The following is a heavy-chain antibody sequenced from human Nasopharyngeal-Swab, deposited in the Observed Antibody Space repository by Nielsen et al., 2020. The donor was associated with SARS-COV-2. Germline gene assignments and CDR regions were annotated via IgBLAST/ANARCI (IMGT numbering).Heavy chain of an antibody. V-gene: IGHV3-9*01. D-gene: IGHD1-14*01. CDR2: ISWNSGSI. J-gene: IGHJ6*02. CDR3: TGVGGMDV. Sequence: GGSLRLSCAASGFTFDDYAMHWVRQAPGKGLEWVSGISWNSGSIGYADSVKGRFTISRDNAKNSLYLQMNSLRAEDTALYYCTGVGGMDVWGQGTTVTVSS. CDR1: GFTFDDYA.